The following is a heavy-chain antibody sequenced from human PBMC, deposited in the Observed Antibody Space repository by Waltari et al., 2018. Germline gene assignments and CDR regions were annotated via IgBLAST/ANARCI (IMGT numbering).Heavy chain of an antibody. CDR2: MDSDGTRT. J-gene: IGHJ4*02. Sequence: EVQMVASGGGLVQPGGSLRLPCAVPGFTFRDSWVHWARHSPGRGLVWVARMDSDGTRTAYADSVKGRATISRDNAKNIVYLQMDNLSGEDTAMYYCGRESKTDWYVDFWGQGTHVTVSS. CDR1: GFTFRDSW. D-gene: IGHD3-9*01. V-gene: IGHV3-74*01. CDR3: GRESKTDWYVDF.